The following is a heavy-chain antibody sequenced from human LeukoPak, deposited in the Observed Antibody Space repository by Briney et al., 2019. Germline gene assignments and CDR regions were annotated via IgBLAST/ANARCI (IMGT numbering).Heavy chain of an antibody. D-gene: IGHD6-13*01. CDR2: ISSSSSYI. CDR1: GFTFSSYS. J-gene: IGHJ5*02. CDR3: AKDYRYAIAAPGRQYNWFDR. V-gene: IGHV3-21*01. Sequence: GGSLRLSCAASGFTFSSYSMNWVRQAPGKGLEWVSFISSSSSYIYYADSVKGRFTISRDNAKNSLYLQMNSLRAEDTAVYYCAKDYRYAIAAPGRQYNWFDRWGQGTRVTVSS.